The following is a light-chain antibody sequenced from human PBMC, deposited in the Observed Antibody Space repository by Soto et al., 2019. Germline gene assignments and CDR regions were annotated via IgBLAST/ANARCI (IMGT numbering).Light chain of an antibody. CDR1: SSDVGSYNY. V-gene: IGLV2-14*01. J-gene: IGLJ2*01. CDR3: SSYTGSSTLVV. Sequence: QSVLTQPASVSGSPGQSITISCTGTSSDVGSYNYVSWYQQHPGKAPKLMIYEVSNRPSGVSNRFSGSKSGNTASLSISGLQAADEADYYCSSYTGSSTLVVFGGGTKLTVL. CDR2: EVS.